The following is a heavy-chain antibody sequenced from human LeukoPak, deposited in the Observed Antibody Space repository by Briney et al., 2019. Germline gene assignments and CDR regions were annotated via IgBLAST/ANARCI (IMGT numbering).Heavy chain of an antibody. CDR1: GYTLTELS. CDR2: FDPEDGET. J-gene: IGHJ6*03. CDR3: ATTPPVADYYYYMDV. Sequence: GASVKVSCKVSGYTLTELSMHWVRQAPGKGLEGMGGFDPEDGETIYAQKFQGRVTMTEDTSTDTAYMELSSLRAEDTAVYYCATTPPVADYYYYMDVWGKGTTVTVSS. V-gene: IGHV1-24*01. D-gene: IGHD4-23*01.